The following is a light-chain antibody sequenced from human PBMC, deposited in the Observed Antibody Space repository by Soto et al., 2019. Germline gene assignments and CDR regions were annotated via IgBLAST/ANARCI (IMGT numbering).Light chain of an antibody. Sequence: DTVMTQSPDSLAVSLGERATINCRSSRSILSTSNNKNYLSWYQQKPGQPPKLLVYWASTRESGVPDRFSGSGSGTDFTLTISSLQAEDVAVYYCQQYFNTPFTFGPGTKVEIQ. V-gene: IGKV4-1*01. CDR1: RSILSTSNNKNY. J-gene: IGKJ3*01. CDR3: QQYFNTPFT. CDR2: WAS.